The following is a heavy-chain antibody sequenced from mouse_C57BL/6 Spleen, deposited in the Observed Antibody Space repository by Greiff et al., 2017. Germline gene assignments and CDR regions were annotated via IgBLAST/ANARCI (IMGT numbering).Heavy chain of an antibody. V-gene: IGHV5-16*01. CDR1: GFTFSDYY. CDR3: ARVYYGSSFFDY. CDR2: INYDGSST. D-gene: IGHD1-1*01. J-gene: IGHJ2*01. Sequence: EVQVVESEGGLVQPGSSMKLSCTASGFTFSDYYMAWVRQVPEKGLEWVANINYDGSSTYYLDSLKSRFIISRDNAKNILYLRMSSLKSEDTATYYCARVYYGSSFFDYWGKGTTLTVSS.